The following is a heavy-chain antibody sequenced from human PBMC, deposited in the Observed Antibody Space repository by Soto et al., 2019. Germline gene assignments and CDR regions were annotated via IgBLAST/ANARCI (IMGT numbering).Heavy chain of an antibody. Sequence: QVHLVQSGAEVKKPGSSVKVSCRASGGTFSRSSIAWVRQAPGQGVEWMGGIAPLYGTANYAQRLQGRVTITAHESTGTAYMELSGLRAEDTAVYYCAREIRYYGSGIFDSWGQGTLVIVSA. D-gene: IGHD3-10*01. CDR2: IAPLYGTA. J-gene: IGHJ4*02. CDR3: AREIRYYGSGIFDS. V-gene: IGHV1-69*01. CDR1: GGTFSRSS.